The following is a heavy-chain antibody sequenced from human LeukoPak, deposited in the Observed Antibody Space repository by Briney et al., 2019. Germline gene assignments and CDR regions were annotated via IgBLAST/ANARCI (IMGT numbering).Heavy chain of an antibody. Sequence: GGSLRLSCAGSGFIFNNYAMHWGRQPPGKGLEWVSGISWNSGSIDYADSVKGRFTNSRDNAKNSLYLQMNSLRVEDTAFYYCAKDNRRHYTSGPNPDSLHWGQGALVAVSS. CDR2: ISWNSGSI. D-gene: IGHD6-19*01. CDR3: AKDNRRHYTSGPNPDSLH. J-gene: IGHJ4*02. V-gene: IGHV3-9*01. CDR1: GFIFNNYA.